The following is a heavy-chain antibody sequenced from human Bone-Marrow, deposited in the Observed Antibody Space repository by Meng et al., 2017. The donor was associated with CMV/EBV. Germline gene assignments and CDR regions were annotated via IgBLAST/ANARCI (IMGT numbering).Heavy chain of an antibody. Sequence: GGSLRLSCAASGFTFSSHWMHWVRQAPGKGLVCVSHINADGSSTSYADSVKGRFTISRDNAKNTLYLQMNSLRAEDTAVYYCAREVVRWFDSWGQGTLVTVSS. CDR3: AREVVRWFDS. CDR1: GFTFSSHW. J-gene: IGHJ5*02. V-gene: IGHV3-74*01. D-gene: IGHD6-6*01. CDR2: INADGSST.